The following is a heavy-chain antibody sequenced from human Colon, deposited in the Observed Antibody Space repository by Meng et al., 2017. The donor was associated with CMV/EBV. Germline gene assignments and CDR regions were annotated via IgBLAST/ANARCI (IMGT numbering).Heavy chain of an antibody. J-gene: IGHJ4*02. CDR3: ATLSIYDSTISDF. D-gene: IGHD5/OR15-5a*01. CDR2: MNPNTGDT. CDR1: GYTFDSYG. Sequence: ASVKVSCKTSGYTFDSYGFTWVRQAPGQGLEWMGWMNPNTGDTNYAQRFQGRVEMTRDTTVSTAYLDLTSLRSADTAVYYCATLSIYDSTISDFWGQGTLVTVSS. V-gene: IGHV1-2*02.